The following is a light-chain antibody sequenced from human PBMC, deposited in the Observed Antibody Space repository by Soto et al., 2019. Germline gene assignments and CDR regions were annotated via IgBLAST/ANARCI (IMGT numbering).Light chain of an antibody. CDR2: GAS. CDR3: HQYGSSPWT. Sequence: IVLTQSPGTLSLSPGERATLSCRASQSVTSSYLAWYQQKPGQAPRLLIYGASSRATGLPDRFSGSGSGTNFTLTISRLEPEDFAVYYCHQYGSSPWTFGQGTKVEIK. V-gene: IGKV3-20*01. J-gene: IGKJ1*01. CDR1: QSVTSSY.